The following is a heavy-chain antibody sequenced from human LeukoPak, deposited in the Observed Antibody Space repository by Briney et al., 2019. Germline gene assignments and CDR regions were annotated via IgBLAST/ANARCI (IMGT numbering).Heavy chain of an antibody. V-gene: IGHV4-59*01. J-gene: IGHJ4*02. CDR3: ARNLIPEQLVLNF. CDR1: GGSISNYY. D-gene: IGHD6-13*01. CDR2: IYYTGST. Sequence: SETLSLTCTASGGSISNYYWNWIRQPPGKGLECIGYIYYTGSTNYNPSLKSRVTMSVDTSKNQFSLNLRSVTPEDTAVYYCARNLIPEQLVLNFWGQGTLVTVSS.